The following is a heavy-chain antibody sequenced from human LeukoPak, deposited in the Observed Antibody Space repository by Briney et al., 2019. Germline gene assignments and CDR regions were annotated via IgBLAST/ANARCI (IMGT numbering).Heavy chain of an antibody. Sequence: PSETLSLTCTVSGYSISSGYYWGWIRQPPGKGLEWIGSIYHSGSTYYNPSLKSRVTISVDTSKNQFSLKLSSVTAADTAVYYCAGTVAGADYWGQGTLVTVSS. CDR2: IYHSGST. V-gene: IGHV4-38-2*02. CDR1: GYSISSGYY. D-gene: IGHD6-19*01. CDR3: AGTVAGADY. J-gene: IGHJ4*02.